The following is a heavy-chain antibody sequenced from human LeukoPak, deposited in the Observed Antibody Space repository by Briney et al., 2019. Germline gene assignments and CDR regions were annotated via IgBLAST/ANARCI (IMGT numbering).Heavy chain of an antibody. CDR2: ISDDGSSK. V-gene: IGHV3-30*09. Sequence: GGSLRLPCAASGFTFSTYVIHWVRQAPGKGLEWVAFISDDGSSKHYADSVKGRFAISRDNSKNTLSLQMNSLRAEDTAVYYCASAYGDYLDHWGQGTLVTVSP. D-gene: IGHD4-17*01. CDR3: ASAYGDYLDH. CDR1: GFTFSTYV. J-gene: IGHJ4*02.